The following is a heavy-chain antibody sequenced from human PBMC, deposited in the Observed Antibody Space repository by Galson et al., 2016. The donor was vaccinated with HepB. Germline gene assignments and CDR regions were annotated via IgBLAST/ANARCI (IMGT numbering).Heavy chain of an antibody. V-gene: IGHV1-69*06. Sequence: SVKVSCKASGRNFNKYAISWARQAPGQGLEWMGGIIPIFATTNYAQNFQDRVTITADKSTSTAYMELSSLRSENTTTYYCTFITDFDIWGQGTMVIVSS. J-gene: IGHJ3*02. CDR2: IIPIFATT. CDR1: GRNFNKYA. CDR3: TFITDFDI. D-gene: IGHD1-20*01.